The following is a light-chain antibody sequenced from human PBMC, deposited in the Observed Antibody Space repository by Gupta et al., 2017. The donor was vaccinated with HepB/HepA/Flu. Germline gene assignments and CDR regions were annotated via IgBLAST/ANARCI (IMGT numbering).Light chain of an antibody. J-gene: IGKJ1*01. Sequence: DVVMTQSPVSLPVTLGQPASISCRSSQSLVHRDGNTYLNWFQQRPGQSPRRLIYRVSNRDSGVPERFSGSGSGTDFTLRISRVDAEDVGVYYCMQAIHWPWTFGQGTKVEI. CDR1: QSLVHRDGNTY. V-gene: IGKV2-30*02. CDR2: RVS. CDR3: MQAIHWPWT.